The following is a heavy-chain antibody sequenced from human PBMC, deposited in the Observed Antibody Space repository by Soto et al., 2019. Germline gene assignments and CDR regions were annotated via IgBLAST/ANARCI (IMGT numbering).Heavy chain of an antibody. V-gene: IGHV3-11*01. CDR1: GFTFSGYY. CDR2: VSSTGSTI. Sequence: GGSLSLSCAASGFTFSGYYMTWIRQAPGKGLEWVSYVSSTGSTIYYADSVKGRFTISRDNAKNSLFLQMNSLRAEDTAVYYCARRGTELLWFGETDHWGPGTLVTVSS. D-gene: IGHD3-10*01. CDR3: ARRGTELLWFGETDH. J-gene: IGHJ4*02.